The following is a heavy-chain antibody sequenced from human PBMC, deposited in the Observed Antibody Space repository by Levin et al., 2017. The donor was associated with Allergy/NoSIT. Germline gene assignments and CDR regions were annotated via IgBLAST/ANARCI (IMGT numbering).Heavy chain of an antibody. V-gene: IGHV4-59*08. J-gene: IGHJ4*02. Sequence: SETLSLICSVSGGSITNYYWSWIRQPPGKELEWIGYIYYSGTTNYNPALKSRVTISVDTSKNQFSLKLSSVTAADTAVYYCARHESESSGYDFFYWGQGTLVTVSS. CDR1: GGSITNYY. CDR3: ARHESESSGYDFFY. D-gene: IGHD5-12*01. CDR2: IYYSGTT.